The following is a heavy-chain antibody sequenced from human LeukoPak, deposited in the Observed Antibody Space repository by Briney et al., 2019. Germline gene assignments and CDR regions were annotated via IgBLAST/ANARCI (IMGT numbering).Heavy chain of an antibody. J-gene: IGHJ4*02. CDR1: GFTFSSYA. D-gene: IGHD2-21*02. CDR2: ISYDGSNK. CDR3: ARAYCGGDCYSEGGEFDY. V-gene: IGHV3-30-3*01. Sequence: GRSLRLSCAASGFTFSSYAMHWVRQAPGKGLEWVAVISYDGSNKYYADSVKGRFTISRDNSKNTLYLQMNSLRAEDTAVYYCARAYCGGDCYSEGGEFDYWGQGTLVTVSS.